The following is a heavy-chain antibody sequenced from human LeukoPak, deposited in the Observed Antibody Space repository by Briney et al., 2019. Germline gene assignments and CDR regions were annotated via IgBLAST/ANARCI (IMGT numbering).Heavy chain of an antibody. V-gene: IGHV1-2*02. D-gene: IGHD5-24*01. Sequence: ASVKVSCKTSGYTFTGYYIHWVRQAPGQGLEWMGWINPNSGGTNYAQKFQGRVTMTRDTSISTAYMELSRLRSDDTAVYYCANGVDMLRWGDYWGQGTLVTVSS. CDR1: GYTFTGYY. J-gene: IGHJ4*02. CDR3: ANGVDMLRWGDY. CDR2: INPNSGGT.